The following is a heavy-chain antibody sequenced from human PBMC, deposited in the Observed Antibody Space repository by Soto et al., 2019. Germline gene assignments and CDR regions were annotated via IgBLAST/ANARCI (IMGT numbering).Heavy chain of an antibody. CDR1: GGTFSSYA. V-gene: IGHV1-69*13. D-gene: IGHD2-15*01. CDR2: IIPIFSTA. J-gene: IGHJ5*02. CDR3: ASESCSGGSCYYNWFDP. Sequence: ASVKVSCKASGGTFSSYAISWVRQAPGQGLEWMGGIIPIFSTANYAQKFQGRVTITADESTSTAYMELSSLRSEDTAVYYCASESCSGGSCYYNWFDPWGQGTLVTVSS.